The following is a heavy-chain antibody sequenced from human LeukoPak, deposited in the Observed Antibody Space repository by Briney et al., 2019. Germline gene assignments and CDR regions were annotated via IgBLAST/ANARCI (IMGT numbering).Heavy chain of an antibody. J-gene: IGHJ5*02. CDR2: IYYSGST. Sequence: SETLSLTCTVSGGSTSSYYWSWIRQPPGKGLEWIGYIYYSGSTNYNPSLKSRVTISVDTSKNQFSLKLSSVTAADTAVYYCARGRYSYGYLNWFDPWGQGTLVTVSS. D-gene: IGHD5-18*01. CDR3: ARGRYSYGYLNWFDP. V-gene: IGHV4-59*01. CDR1: GGSTSSYY.